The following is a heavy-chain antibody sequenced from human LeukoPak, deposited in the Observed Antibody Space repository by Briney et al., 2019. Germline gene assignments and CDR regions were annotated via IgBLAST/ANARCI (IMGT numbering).Heavy chain of an antibody. CDR2: IYTSGST. CDR1: GGSISSGSYY. CDR3: ARGDYSSGPGGWFDP. V-gene: IGHV4-61*09. J-gene: IGHJ5*02. Sequence: PSETLSLTCTVSGGSISSGSYYWSWIRQPAGKGLEWIGHIYTSGSTNYNPSLKSRVTISVDTSKNQFSLKLSSVTAADTAVYYCARGDYSSGPGGWFDPWGQGTLVTVSS. D-gene: IGHD6-19*01.